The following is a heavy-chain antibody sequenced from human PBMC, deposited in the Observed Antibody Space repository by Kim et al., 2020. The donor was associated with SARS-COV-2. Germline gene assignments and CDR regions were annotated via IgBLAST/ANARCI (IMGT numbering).Heavy chain of an antibody. V-gene: IGHV1-58*01. J-gene: IGHJ4*02. CDR1: GFTFTSSA. D-gene: IGHD6-13*01. CDR2: IVVGSGNT. CDR3: AAVDIAAAGSKPSDY. Sequence: SVKVSCKASGFTFTSSAVQWVRQARGQRLEWIGWIVVGSGNTNYAQKFQERVTITRDMSTSTAYMELSSLRSEDTAVYYCAAVDIAAAGSKPSDYWGQGTLVTVSS.